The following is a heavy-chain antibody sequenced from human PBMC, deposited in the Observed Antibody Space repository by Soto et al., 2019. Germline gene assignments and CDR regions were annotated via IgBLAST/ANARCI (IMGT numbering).Heavy chain of an antibody. CDR3: AKDFYDSSGYYHGNDDY. Sequence: GGSLRLSCAASGFTFSSYAMSWVSQAPGKGLEWVSAISGSGGSTYYADSVKGRFTISRDNSKNTLYLQMNSLRAEDTAVYYCAKDFYDSSGYYHGNDDYWGQGTLVTVSS. V-gene: IGHV3-23*01. CDR1: GFTFSSYA. CDR2: ISGSGGST. D-gene: IGHD3-22*01. J-gene: IGHJ4*02.